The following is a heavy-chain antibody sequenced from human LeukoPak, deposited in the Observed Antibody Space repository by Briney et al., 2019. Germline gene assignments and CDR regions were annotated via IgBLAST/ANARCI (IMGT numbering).Heavy chain of an antibody. J-gene: IGHJ6*02. CDR2: ISSSSSTI. Sequence: YPGGSLRLSCAASGFTFSSYSMNWVRQAPGKGLEWVSYISSSSSTIYYADSVKGRFTISRDNAKNSLCLQMNSLRAEDTAVYYCARDREVGYGMDVWGQGTTVTVSS. V-gene: IGHV3-48*04. CDR3: ARDREVGYGMDV. CDR1: GFTFSSYS. D-gene: IGHD1-26*01.